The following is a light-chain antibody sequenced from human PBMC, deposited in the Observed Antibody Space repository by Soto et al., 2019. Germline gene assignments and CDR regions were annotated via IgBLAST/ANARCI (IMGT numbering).Light chain of an antibody. CDR2: DVT. Sequence: QSALTQPASVSGSPGQSITISCTGSTSDIGAYDYVTWFQQHPDKAPKVIIYDVTRRPSGVPDRFSGSKSGNMASLTISGLQAEDEADYHCCSHAGTSTMFGGGTKLTVL. CDR3: CSHAGTSTM. J-gene: IGLJ3*02. CDR1: TSDIGAYDY. V-gene: IGLV2-11*01.